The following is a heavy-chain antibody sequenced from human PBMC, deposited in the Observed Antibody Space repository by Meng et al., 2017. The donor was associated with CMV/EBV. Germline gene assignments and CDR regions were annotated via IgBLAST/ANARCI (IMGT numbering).Heavy chain of an antibody. V-gene: IGHV1-18*01. CDR3: ARDSTAAIPNPFDY. CDR1: GYTFTSYG. Sequence: ASVKVSCKASGYTFTSYGISWVRQAPGQGLEWMGWISAYNGNTNYAQKLQGRVTMTTDTSTSTAYMELRSLRPDDTAVYYCARDSTAAIPNPFDYWGQGTLVTVSS. D-gene: IGHD2-2*02. J-gene: IGHJ4*02. CDR2: ISAYNGNT.